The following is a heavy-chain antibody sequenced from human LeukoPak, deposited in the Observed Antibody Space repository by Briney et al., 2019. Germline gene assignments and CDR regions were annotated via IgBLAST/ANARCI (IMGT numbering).Heavy chain of an antibody. Sequence: GGSLRLSCAASGFTVSSSYMSWVRQAPGKGLEWVSVMYSGGATYYENSVKGRFTISRDYSKNTLNLQMNNLGTEDTAVYFCARSVHDTSGYAYWGQGTLVTVSS. V-gene: IGHV3-66*02. CDR3: ARSVHDTSGYAY. CDR2: MYSGGAT. J-gene: IGHJ4*02. CDR1: GFTVSSSY. D-gene: IGHD3-22*01.